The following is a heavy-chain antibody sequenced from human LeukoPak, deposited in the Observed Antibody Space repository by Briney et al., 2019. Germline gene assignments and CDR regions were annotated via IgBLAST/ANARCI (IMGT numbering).Heavy chain of an antibody. CDR3: ARYYYDSSGYYFLFDY. Sequence: ASVKVSCKASGHTFTSYYMHWVRQAPGQGLEWMGWINPNSGDTNYAQKFQGRVTMTRDTSISTAYMELSRLRSDDTAIYYCARYYYDSSGYYFLFDYWGQGTLVTVSS. CDR1: GHTFTSYY. CDR2: INPNSGDT. V-gene: IGHV1-2*02. J-gene: IGHJ4*02. D-gene: IGHD3-22*01.